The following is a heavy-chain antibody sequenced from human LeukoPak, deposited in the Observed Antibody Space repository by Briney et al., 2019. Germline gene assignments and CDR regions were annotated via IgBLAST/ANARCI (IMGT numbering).Heavy chain of an antibody. CDR2: INTYNGNT. D-gene: IGHD1-26*01. Sequence: GGSLRLSCKASGYTFSSYGVSWVRQARGQGLEWMGWINTYNGNTKYAQKFQGRVTMTTDTSTSTAYMDLRSLRSDDTAVYYCARDPSLIVGASISFFDYWGQGTLVTVSS. CDR3: ARDPSLIVGASISFFDY. J-gene: IGHJ4*02. V-gene: IGHV1-18*04. CDR1: GYTFSSYG.